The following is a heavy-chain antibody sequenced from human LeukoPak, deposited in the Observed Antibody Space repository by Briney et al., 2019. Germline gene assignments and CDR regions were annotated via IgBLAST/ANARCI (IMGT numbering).Heavy chain of an antibody. Sequence: PSETLSLTCAVSGGSFSGYYWTGIRQPPGKGLEWIGEINHSGSANYNPSLKSRVTISLDTSKNQFSLNLSSVTAADTAVYYCARGVAWFDPWGQGTLVTVSS. CDR2: INHSGSA. V-gene: IGHV4-34*01. CDR3: ARGVAWFDP. J-gene: IGHJ5*02. CDR1: GGSFSGYY. D-gene: IGHD2-15*01.